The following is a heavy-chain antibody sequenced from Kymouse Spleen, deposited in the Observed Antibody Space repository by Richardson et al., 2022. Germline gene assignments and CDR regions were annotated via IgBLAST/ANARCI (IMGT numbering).Heavy chain of an antibody. CDR3: ARGDTMVRGAPNPNWFDP. CDR1: GGSFSGYY. J-gene: IGHJ5*02. CDR2: INHSGST. Sequence: QVQLQQWGAGLLKPSETLSLTCAVYGGSFSGYYWSWIRQPPGKGLEWIGEINHSGSTNYNPSLKSRVTISVDTSKNQFSLKLSSVTAADTAVYYCARGDTMVRGAPNPNWFDPWGQGTLVTVSS. D-gene: IGHD3-10*01. V-gene: IGHV4-34*01.